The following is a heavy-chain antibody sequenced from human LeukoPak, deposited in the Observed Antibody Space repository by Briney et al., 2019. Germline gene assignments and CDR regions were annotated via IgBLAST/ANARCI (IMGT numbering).Heavy chain of an antibody. D-gene: IGHD6-13*01. CDR2: ISGDGSTT. CDR3: ARPYSRSWYCLDY. Sequence: GGSLRLSCAASGFTLSNYGMHWVRQVPGKGLVWVSRISGDGSTTSYADSVKGRFTISRDNAKNTVYLQMNSLRVEDTAVYYCARPYSRSWYCLDYWGQGTLVTVSS. V-gene: IGHV3-74*01. J-gene: IGHJ4*02. CDR1: GFTLSNYG.